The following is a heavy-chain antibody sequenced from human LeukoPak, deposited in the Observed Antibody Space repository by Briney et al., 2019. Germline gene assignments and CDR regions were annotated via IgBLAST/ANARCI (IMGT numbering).Heavy chain of an antibody. CDR2: IKSKTDGRTT. Sequence: KPGGYLRLSCAASGFTFSNAWMSWVSQAPGKGREWVGRIKSKTDGRTTDYAAPVKGRFTISRDDSKNTLYLQMNSLKTEDTAVYYCTTTHYGDYVLVGFDYWGQGTLVTVSS. D-gene: IGHD4-17*01. CDR3: TTTHYGDYVLVGFDY. V-gene: IGHV3-15*01. CDR1: GFTFSNAW. J-gene: IGHJ4*02.